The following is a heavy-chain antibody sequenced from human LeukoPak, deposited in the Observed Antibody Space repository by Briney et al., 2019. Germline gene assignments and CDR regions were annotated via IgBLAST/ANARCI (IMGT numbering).Heavy chain of an antibody. D-gene: IGHD1-20*01. V-gene: IGHV4-39*01. Sequence: SETLSLTCTVSGGSISSSVYYWGWIRQPPGKGLEWIGNVYYSGSTSGTTYYNTSLESRVIISVDTSQSQFSLKLSSVTAADTAVYYCARHGGRYNWSPSDWGQGTLVTVSS. CDR3: ARHGGRYNWSPSD. CDR2: VYYSGSTSGTT. J-gene: IGHJ4*02. CDR1: GGSISSSVYY.